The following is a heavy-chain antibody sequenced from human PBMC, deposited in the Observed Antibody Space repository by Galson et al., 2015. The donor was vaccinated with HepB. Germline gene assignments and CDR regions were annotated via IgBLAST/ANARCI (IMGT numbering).Heavy chain of an antibody. D-gene: IGHD3-16*01. V-gene: IGHV1-24*01. CDR3: ATAGGYPYRWGLMNYYYGMDV. Sequence: SVKVSCKVSGYTLTELSMHWVRQAPGKGLEWMGGFDPEDGETIYAQKFQGRVTMTEDTSTDTAYMELSSLRSEDTAVYYCATAGGYPYRWGLMNYYYGMDVWGQGTTVTVSS. CDR1: GYTLTELS. J-gene: IGHJ6*02. CDR2: FDPEDGET.